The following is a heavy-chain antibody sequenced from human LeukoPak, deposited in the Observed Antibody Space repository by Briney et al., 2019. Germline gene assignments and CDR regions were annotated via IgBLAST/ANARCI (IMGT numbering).Heavy chain of an antibody. V-gene: IGHV4-39*01. J-gene: IGHJ4*02. CDR3: ARGLSYPSFDY. CDR2: IYYSGST. Sequence: PSETLSLTCTVSGGSISSSSYYWGWIRQPPGKGLEWIGSIYYSGSTYYNPSLKSRVTISVDTAKNQFSLKLSSVTAADTALYYCARGLSYPSFDYWGQGTLVTVSS. D-gene: IGHD1-26*01. CDR1: GGSISSSSYY.